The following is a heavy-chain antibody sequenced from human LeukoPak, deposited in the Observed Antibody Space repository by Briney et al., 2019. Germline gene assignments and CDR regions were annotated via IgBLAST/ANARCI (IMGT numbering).Heavy chain of an antibody. Sequence: GGSLRLSCAASGFTFSSYAMSWVRQAPGKGLEWVSVISGSGANTYYADSVKGRFTISRDNSKNTLYLQMNSLRAEDTAVYYCARDRDWYSFDSWGQGTLVTVSS. CDR2: ISGSGANT. D-gene: IGHD6-19*01. CDR1: GFTFSSYA. V-gene: IGHV3-23*01. CDR3: ARDRDWYSFDS. J-gene: IGHJ4*02.